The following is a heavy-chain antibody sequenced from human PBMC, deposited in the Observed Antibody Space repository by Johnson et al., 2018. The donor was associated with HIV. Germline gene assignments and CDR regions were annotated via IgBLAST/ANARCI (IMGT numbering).Heavy chain of an antibody. D-gene: IGHD3-10*01. CDR1: GFTFDDCG. CDR3: ARVQLLADDVFNI. J-gene: IGHJ3*02. V-gene: IGHV3-20*04. CDR2: MNWNGGST. Sequence: MLLVESGGGVVRPGGSLRLSCAASGFTFDDCGMSWVRQGPGKGLEWVSGMNWNGGSTGYADSVKGRCTISRDNAKNSLYLQMNSLRAEDTALYYCARVQLLADDVFNIWGQGTMVTVSS.